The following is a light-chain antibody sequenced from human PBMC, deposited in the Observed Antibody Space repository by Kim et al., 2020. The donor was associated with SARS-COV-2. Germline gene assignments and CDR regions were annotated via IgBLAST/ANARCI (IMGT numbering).Light chain of an antibody. V-gene: IGKV3-20*01. CDR3: QQYGYSPYT. CDR1: LSVRINY. CDR2: GAS. J-gene: IGKJ2*01. Sequence: LSQGRSATLPCSASLSVRINYVGWYQRKPGQTPRPLIYGASNRATGIPARFSGSGSGTDFTLTINRLEPEDFAVYYCQQYGYSPYTFGQGTKLEI.